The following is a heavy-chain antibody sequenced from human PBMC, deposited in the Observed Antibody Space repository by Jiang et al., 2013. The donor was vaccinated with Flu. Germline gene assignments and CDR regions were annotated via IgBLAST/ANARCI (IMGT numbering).Heavy chain of an antibody. CDR2: IKQDGSET. V-gene: IGHV3-7*03. CDR3: ARYYHNSDHSPRGXY. D-gene: IGHD3-22*01. Sequence: VQLVESGGDLVQPGGSLRLSCAASGFTFSHYWMIWVRQAPGKGLEWVAFIKQDGSETHYVDSVKGRFTIFRDSAKNSLYLQMNSLRAEDTAVYFCARYYHNSDHSPRGXYWGQGTLVTVSS. J-gene: IGHJ4*02. CDR1: GFTFSHYW.